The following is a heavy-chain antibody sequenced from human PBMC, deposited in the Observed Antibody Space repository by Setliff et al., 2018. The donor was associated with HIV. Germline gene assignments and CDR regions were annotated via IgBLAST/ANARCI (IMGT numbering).Heavy chain of an antibody. D-gene: IGHD6-13*01. CDR3: ARRVAAAGPSYYYYYMDV. CDR1: GGSISSYY. CDR2: IFNSVTT. Sequence: PSETLSLTCTVSGGSISSYYWSWIRQPPGQGLEWIGYIFNSVTTNYSPPLKSRAAISADTSKNQFSLKLRSLTAADTAVYYCARRVAAAGPSYYYYYMDVWGKGTTVTVSS. J-gene: IGHJ6*03. V-gene: IGHV4-59*08.